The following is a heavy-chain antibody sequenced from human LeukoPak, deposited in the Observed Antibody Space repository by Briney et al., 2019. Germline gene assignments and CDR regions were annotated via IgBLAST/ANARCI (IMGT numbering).Heavy chain of an antibody. CDR3: ARSPTGFGSHFDY. CDR2: IIPILGIA. J-gene: IGHJ4*02. V-gene: IGHV1-69*04. Sequence: SVKVSCKASGGTFSSYAISWVRQAPGQGLEWMGRIIPILGIANYTQKFQGRVTITADKSTSTAYMELSSLRSEDTAVYYCARSPTGFGSHFDYWGQGTLVTVSS. D-gene: IGHD1-26*01. CDR1: GGTFSSYA.